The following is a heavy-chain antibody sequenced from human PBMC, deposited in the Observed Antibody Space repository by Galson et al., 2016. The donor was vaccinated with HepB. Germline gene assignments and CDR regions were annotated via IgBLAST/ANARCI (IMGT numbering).Heavy chain of an antibody. J-gene: IGHJ4*02. CDR2: IYDGGST. CDR3: ASYAPEDH. D-gene: IGHD2-2*01. Sequence: SLRLSCAVSGFTVSSNSMSWVRQAPGKGLEWVSVIYDGGSTYYADSVKGRFTISRDNAKNLLYLQMNSVRAEDTALYYCASYAPEDHWGQGILVTVSS. V-gene: IGHV3-53*01. CDR1: GFTVSSNS.